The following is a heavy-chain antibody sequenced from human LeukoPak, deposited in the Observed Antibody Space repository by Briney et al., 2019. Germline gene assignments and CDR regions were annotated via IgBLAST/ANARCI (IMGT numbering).Heavy chain of an antibody. D-gene: IGHD2-21*02. J-gene: IGHJ1*01. Sequence: SVKVSCKASGFTFTSSAVQWVRQARGQRLEWIGWVVVGSGNTNYAQKFQERVTITRDMSTSTAYMELSSLRSEDTAVYYCASYCGGDCYSIAEYFQHWGQGTLVTVSS. CDR3: ASYCGGDCYSIAEYFQH. V-gene: IGHV1-58*01. CDR1: GFTFTSSA. CDR2: VVVGSGNT.